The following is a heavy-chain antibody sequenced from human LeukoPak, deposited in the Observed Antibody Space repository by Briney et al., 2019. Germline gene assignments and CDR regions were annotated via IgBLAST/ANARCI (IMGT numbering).Heavy chain of an antibody. CDR1: GYTFTSYG. D-gene: IGHD2-2*03. Sequence: ASVKVSCKASGYTFTSYGISWVRQAPGQGLEWMGWISAYNGNTNYAQKLQGRVTMTTDTSTSTAYMELRSLRSDDTAVYYCARDPGYCSSTSCSDFDYWGQGTLVTASS. CDR2: ISAYNGNT. J-gene: IGHJ4*02. CDR3: ARDPGYCSSTSCSDFDY. V-gene: IGHV1-18*01.